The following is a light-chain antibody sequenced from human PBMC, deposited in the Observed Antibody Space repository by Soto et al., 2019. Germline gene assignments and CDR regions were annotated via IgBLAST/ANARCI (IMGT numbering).Light chain of an antibody. Sequence: QSALTQPASVSGSPGQSITISCTGTSSDVGGYNYVSWYQQNPGKAPKLMIYDVSNRPSGVSNRFSGSKSGNTASLTISGLQDEDDADYYCSSYTSSSTQVFGGGTKLTVL. CDR2: DVS. V-gene: IGLV2-14*01. CDR1: SSDVGGYNY. J-gene: IGLJ3*02. CDR3: SSYTSSSTQV.